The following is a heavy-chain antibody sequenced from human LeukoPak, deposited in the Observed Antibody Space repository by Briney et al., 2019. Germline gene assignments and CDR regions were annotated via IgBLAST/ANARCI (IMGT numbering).Heavy chain of an antibody. D-gene: IGHD2-15*01. Sequence: GGSLRLSCAASGFTFSSYAMSWVRQAPGKGLEWVSAISGSGGSTYYADSVKGRFTISRDNSKNTLYLQMNSLRAEDTAVYYCAKGPKRRGFCSGGSCYSDYWGQGTLVTVSS. CDR2: ISGSGGST. V-gene: IGHV3-23*01. CDR3: AKGPKRRGFCSGGSCYSDY. CDR1: GFTFSSYA. J-gene: IGHJ4*02.